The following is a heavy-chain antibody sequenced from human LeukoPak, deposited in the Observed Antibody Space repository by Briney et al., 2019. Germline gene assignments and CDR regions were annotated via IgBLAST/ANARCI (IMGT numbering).Heavy chain of an antibody. J-gene: IGHJ4*02. Sequence: PSETLSLTCAVYGGSFSGYYWSWIRQPPGKGLEWIGEINHSGSTNYNPSLRSRVTISVDTSKNQFSLKLSSVTAADTAVYYCARAVPMVRGVMVAGGFDYWGQGTLVTVSS. CDR1: GGSFSGYY. V-gene: IGHV4-34*01. CDR3: ARAVPMVRGVMVAGGFDY. D-gene: IGHD3-10*01. CDR2: INHSGST.